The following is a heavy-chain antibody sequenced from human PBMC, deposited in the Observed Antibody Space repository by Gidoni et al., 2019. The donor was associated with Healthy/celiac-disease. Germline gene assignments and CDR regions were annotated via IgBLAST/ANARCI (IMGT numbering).Heavy chain of an antibody. CDR3: ASHPTVTTFDY. CDR1: GGSISSSSYY. CDR2: IYYSGST. D-gene: IGHD4-4*01. V-gene: IGHV4-39*01. J-gene: IGHJ4*02. Sequence: QLQLQESGPGLVMPSETLSLTCTVSGGSISSSSYYWGWIRQPPGKGLAWIGSIYYSGSTYYNPSLKSRVTISVDTSKNQFSLKLSSVTAADTAVYYCASHPTVTTFDYWGQGTLVTVSS.